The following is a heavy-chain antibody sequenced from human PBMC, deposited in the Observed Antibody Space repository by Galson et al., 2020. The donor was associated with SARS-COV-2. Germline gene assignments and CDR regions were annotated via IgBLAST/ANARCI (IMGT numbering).Heavy chain of an antibody. CDR1: GGSISSGGYY. J-gene: IGHJ4*01. D-gene: IGHD1-1*01. CDR2: INDSGNT. Sequence: SETLSLTCTVSGGSISSGGYYWSWIRQHPGKGLEWLGYINDSGNTYYNPSLKNRITMLVDTSNNQFFLKLRYVTAADTATYFCARNKQLLLDFWGHGTLVSVTS. V-gene: IGHV4-31*03. CDR3: ARNKQLLLDF.